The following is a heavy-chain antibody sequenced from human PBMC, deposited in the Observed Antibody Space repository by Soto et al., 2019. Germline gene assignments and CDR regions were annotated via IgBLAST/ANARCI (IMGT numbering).Heavy chain of an antibody. D-gene: IGHD4-17*01. CDR3: TRDLYYGDPYDY. J-gene: IGHJ4*02. V-gene: IGHV3-49*03. CDR2: IRSKAYGGTT. CDR1: GFTCGDYA. Sequence: GGCMRLSCTASGFTCGDYAMSWFRQAPGKGLEWVGFIRSKAYGGTTEYAASVKGRFTISRDDSKSIAYLQMNSLKTEDTAVYYCTRDLYYGDPYDYWGQGTLVTVSS.